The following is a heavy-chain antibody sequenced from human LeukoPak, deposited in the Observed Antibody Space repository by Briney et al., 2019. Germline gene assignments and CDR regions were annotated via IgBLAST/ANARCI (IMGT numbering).Heavy chain of an antibody. Sequence: ASVKASCKASGYTFTSYGITWVRQAPGQRLECMGWINAGNGNTKYSQKFQGRVTITRDTSASTAYMELSSLRSEDTAVYYCARDVSSGWQPFDYWGQGTLVTVSS. V-gene: IGHV1-3*01. CDR2: INAGNGNT. J-gene: IGHJ4*02. D-gene: IGHD6-19*01. CDR3: ARDVSSGWQPFDY. CDR1: GYTFTSYG.